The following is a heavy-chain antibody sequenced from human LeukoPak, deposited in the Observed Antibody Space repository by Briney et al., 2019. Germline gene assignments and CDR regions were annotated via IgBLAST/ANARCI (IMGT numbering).Heavy chain of an antibody. D-gene: IGHD6-19*01. CDR3: ARVGGQWLAYPFDC. J-gene: IGHJ4*02. CDR1: GFTFSSYW. V-gene: IGHV3-7*03. CDR2: IKQDGSEK. Sequence: GGSLRLSCAASGFTFSSYWMSWVRQAPGKGLEWVANIKQDGSEKYYVDSVKGRFTISRDNAKNSLYLQMNSLRAEDTAVYYCARVGGQWLAYPFDCWGQGTLVTVSS.